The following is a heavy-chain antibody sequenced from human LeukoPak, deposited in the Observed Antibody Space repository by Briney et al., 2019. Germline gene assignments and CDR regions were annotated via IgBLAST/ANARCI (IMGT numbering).Heavy chain of an antibody. J-gene: IGHJ4*02. D-gene: IGHD3-22*01. CDR2: IFYSGTT. CDR1: TGSISTTSYY. V-gene: IGHV4-39*01. CDR3: ASHVHGNYYDDSGYSAYFED. Sequence: PSETLSLICTVSTGSISTTSYYWGWIRQPPGKGPEWIGRIFYSGTTYYNPSLKSRVSISVDTSTNQFSLKLRSVTAADTAVYFCASHVHGNYYDDSGYSAYFEDWGQGTPVTVSS.